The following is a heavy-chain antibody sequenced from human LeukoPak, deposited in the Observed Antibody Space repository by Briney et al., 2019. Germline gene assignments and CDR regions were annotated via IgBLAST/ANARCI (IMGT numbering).Heavy chain of an antibody. CDR2: ISTSTSYI. CDR3: AREGLAFDY. V-gene: IGHV3-21*01. CDR1: GFTFSSYT. Sequence: SGGSLRLSCAASGFTFSSYTMNWVRQAPGKGLEWVSSISTSTSYIYYADSVKGRFTVSRDNAKNSLYLQLNSLRAEDTAVYFCAREGLAFDYWGQGTLVTVSS. D-gene: IGHD3/OR15-3a*01. J-gene: IGHJ4*02.